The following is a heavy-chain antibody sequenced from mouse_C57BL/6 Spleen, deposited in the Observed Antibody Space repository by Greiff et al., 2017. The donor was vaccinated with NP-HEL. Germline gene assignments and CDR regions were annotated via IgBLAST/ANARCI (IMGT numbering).Heavy chain of an antibody. D-gene: IGHD1-1*01. CDR2: ISYDGSN. CDR1: GYSITSGYY. V-gene: IGHV3-6*01. CDR3: ARRGTVPYYFDG. Sequence: EVQLQQSGPGLVKPSQSLSLTCSVTGYSITSGYYWNWIRQFPGNKLEWMGYISYDGSNNYNPSLKNRISITRDTSKNQFFLKLNSVTTEDTATYYCARRGTVPYYFDGWGTGTTLTVSS. J-gene: IGHJ2*01.